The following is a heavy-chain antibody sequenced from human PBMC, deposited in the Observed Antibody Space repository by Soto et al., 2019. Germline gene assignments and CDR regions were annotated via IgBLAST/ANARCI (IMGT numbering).Heavy chain of an antibody. CDR3: ARTLCITVFGVPISGAFDI. CDR1: GGSIGSYY. V-gene: IGHV4-59*12. J-gene: IGHJ3*02. D-gene: IGHD3-3*01. Sequence: SETLSLTCTVSGGSIGSYYWSWIRQPPGKGLEWIGYIYYTGDTDYNPSLKSRVPISIDPSKNQFSLKLSSVTVADTGVYYCARTLCITVFGVPISGAFDIWGQGTLVTVSS. CDR2: IYYTGDT.